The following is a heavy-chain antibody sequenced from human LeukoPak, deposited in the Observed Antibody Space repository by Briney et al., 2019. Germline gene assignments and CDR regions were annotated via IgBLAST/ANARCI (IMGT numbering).Heavy chain of an antibody. Sequence: SETLSLTCAVSGYSISSGYYWAWVRQPPGKGRVWIRSIYHSGSTYYNPSLKSRVTISVDTSKNQFSLKLSSVIAADTAVYYCARDLRYFDWDYWGPGTLVTVSS. CDR3: ARDLRYFDWDY. J-gene: IGHJ4*02. V-gene: IGHV4-38-2*02. D-gene: IGHD3-9*01. CDR2: IYHSGST. CDR1: GYSISSGYY.